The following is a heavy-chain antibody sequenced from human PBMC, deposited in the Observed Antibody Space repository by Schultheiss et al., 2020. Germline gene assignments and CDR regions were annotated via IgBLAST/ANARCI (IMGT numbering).Heavy chain of an antibody. J-gene: IGHJ3*02. D-gene: IGHD2-8*01. CDR2: MNARGST. Sequence: SETLSLTCTVSGGSISSSSYYWGWIRQPAGKGLQWIGRMNARGSTNYNPSLKSRVTISVDTSKNQFSLKLSSVTAADTAVYYCARVQLGYCTNGVCPPAFDIWGQGTMVTVSS. CDR3: ARVQLGYCTNGVCPPAFDI. CDR1: GGSISSSSYY. V-gene: IGHV4-61*02.